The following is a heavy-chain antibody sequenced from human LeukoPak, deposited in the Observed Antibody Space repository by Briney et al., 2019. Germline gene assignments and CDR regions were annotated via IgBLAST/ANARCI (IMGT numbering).Heavy chain of an antibody. Sequence: GGSLRLSCAASGFTFSSYWMSWVRQAPGKGLEWVANIKQDGSNKYYADSVKGRFTISRDNSKNTLYLQMNSLRAEDTAVYYCANHFDSSYNYWGQGTLVTVSS. D-gene: IGHD6-6*01. CDR3: ANHFDSSYNY. CDR2: IKQDGSNK. CDR1: GFTFSSYW. V-gene: IGHV3-7*01. J-gene: IGHJ4*02.